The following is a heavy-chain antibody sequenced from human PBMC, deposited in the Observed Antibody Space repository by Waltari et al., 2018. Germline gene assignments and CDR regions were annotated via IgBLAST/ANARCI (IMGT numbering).Heavy chain of an antibody. J-gene: IGHJ4*02. CDR3: AKDGSLGGATRGGLGD. CDR2: ISWNSGSI. V-gene: IGHV3-9*01. D-gene: IGHD3-3*01. CDR1: GFTFDDYA. Sequence: EVQLLESGGGLVQPGGSLRLSCAASGFTFDDYAMHWVRQAPGQGLEWVSVISWNSGSIGYADSVKGRFTIPRDNAKNSLYLQMNSLRAEDTALYYGAKDGSLGGATRGGLGDWGQGTLVTVSS.